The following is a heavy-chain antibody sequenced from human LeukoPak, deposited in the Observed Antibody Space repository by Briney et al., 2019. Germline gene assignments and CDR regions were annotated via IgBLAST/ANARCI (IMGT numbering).Heavy chain of an antibody. CDR3: ARAFPYYYDSSGYYVPYDAFDI. Sequence: SGGSLRLSCAASGFTFSDYYMSWIRQAPGKGLEWVSYISSSGSTIYYADSVKGRFTISRDNAKNSLYLQMNSLRAEDTAVYYCARAFPYYYDSSGYYVPYDAFDISGQGTMVTVSS. CDR1: GFTFSDYY. V-gene: IGHV3-11*04. J-gene: IGHJ3*02. CDR2: ISSSGSTI. D-gene: IGHD3-22*01.